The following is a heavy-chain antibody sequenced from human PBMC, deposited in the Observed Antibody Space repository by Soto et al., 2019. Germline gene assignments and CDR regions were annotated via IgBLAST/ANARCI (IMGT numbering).Heavy chain of an antibody. CDR2: INGDYGNT. CDR1: GYTFYSHS. D-gene: IGHD2-2*01. J-gene: IGHJ6*02. V-gene: IGHV1-18*01. Sequence: ASVKVSCKASGYTFYSHSISWVRQAPGQGLEWMGRINGDYGNTQYAQKFRGRVTMTTDTSTTTVYMELTNLRSDDTAVYYCASRVVPAASAAVDYYYYYGMDVWGQGTTVTVSS. CDR3: ASRVVPAASAAVDYYYYYGMDV.